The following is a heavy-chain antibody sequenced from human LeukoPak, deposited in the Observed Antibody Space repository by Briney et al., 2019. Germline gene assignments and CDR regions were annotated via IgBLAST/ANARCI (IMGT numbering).Heavy chain of an antibody. V-gene: IGHV1-69*13. D-gene: IGHD6-13*01. Sequence: ASVKVSCKASGGTFSSCGIIWVRQAPGQGLEWMGGIIPMFDTADYAQKFQGRVTINADESTNTAYMELSSLTSEDTAVYYCAKVPLPGDEYSSRCLDYRGQGTLVTVSS. CDR1: GGTFSSCG. J-gene: IGHJ4*02. CDR2: IIPMFDTA. CDR3: AKVPLPGDEYSSRCLDY.